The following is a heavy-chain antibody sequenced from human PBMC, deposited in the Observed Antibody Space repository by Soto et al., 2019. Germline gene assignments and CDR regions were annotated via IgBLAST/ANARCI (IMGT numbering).Heavy chain of an antibody. V-gene: IGHV1-18*01. CDR3: VKDRDLSGSLSGY. Sequence: QVKLVQSGAEVKKPGASVKVSCKAFGYTFTSYGITWVRQAPGQGLEWMGWISTSHGYTSYAQKVQGRVTMTRDTATSTAYMALRSGRSDDTTVYYCVKDRDLSGSLSGYWGPGSLVTVSS. CDR1: GYTFTSYG. D-gene: IGHD1-26*01. CDR2: ISTSHGYT. J-gene: IGHJ4*01.